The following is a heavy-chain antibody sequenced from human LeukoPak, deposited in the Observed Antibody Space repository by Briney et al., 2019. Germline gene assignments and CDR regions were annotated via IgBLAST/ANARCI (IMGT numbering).Heavy chain of an antibody. V-gene: IGHV4-39*07. D-gene: IGHD3-10*01. CDR3: ARDRGVPRPYYFDQ. CDR2: VHYNGST. Sequence: PSETLSLTCTVSGASVRSSSYYWGCIRQPPGKGLEWIGSVHYNGSTCYNPSLGGRVIMSIDTSKNQFSLKLTSVTAADTAMYYCARDRGVPRPYYFDQWGQGTLVTVSS. J-gene: IGHJ4*02. CDR1: GASVRSSSYY.